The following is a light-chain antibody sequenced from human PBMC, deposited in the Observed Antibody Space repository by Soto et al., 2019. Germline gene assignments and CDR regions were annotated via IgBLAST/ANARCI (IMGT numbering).Light chain of an antibody. V-gene: IGLV1-47*01. CDR3: AAWNASVWV. CDR2: RNS. J-gene: IGLJ3*02. CDR1: SSNIGSNY. Sequence: QSVLTQPPSASGTPGQRVTISCSGSSSNIGSNYVYWYQQLPGTAPKLIIYRNSQRPSGVPDRSSGSKSGTSASLGISGLRSEDEADYYCAAWNASVWVFGGGTKLTVL.